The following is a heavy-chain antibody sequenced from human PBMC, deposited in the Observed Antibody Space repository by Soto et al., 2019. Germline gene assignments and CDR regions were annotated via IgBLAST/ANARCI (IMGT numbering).Heavy chain of an antibody. CDR1: GFTFRSSG. Sequence: QVPLVQSGGGVVQPGRSLTLSCAVSGFTFRSSGMHWVRQAPGKGLEWVAVLWYDGSSKYYADSVNGRFTISRDSSKNTLYVQMNSMRAEDQAVYYCASDLSRPVNPMNDAFRFWGQGTTVTVSS. CDR3: ASDLSRPVNPMNDAFRF. V-gene: IGHV3-33*01. D-gene: IGHD4-17*01. J-gene: IGHJ3*01. CDR2: LWYDGSSK.